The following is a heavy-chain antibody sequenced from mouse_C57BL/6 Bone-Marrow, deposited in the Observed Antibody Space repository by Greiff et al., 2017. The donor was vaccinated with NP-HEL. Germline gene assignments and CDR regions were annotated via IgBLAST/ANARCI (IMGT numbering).Heavy chain of an antibody. CDR2: IHPNSGST. J-gene: IGHJ4*01. CDR3: AYYYGSSYRYAMDY. V-gene: IGHV1-64*01. Sequence: QVQLQQPGAELVKPGASVKLSCKASGYTFTSYWMHWVKQRPGQGLEWIGMIHPNSGSTNYNEKFKSKATLTVDKSSSTAYMQLSSLTSEDSAVYYCAYYYGSSYRYAMDYWGQGTSVTVSS. D-gene: IGHD1-1*01. CDR1: GYTFTSYW.